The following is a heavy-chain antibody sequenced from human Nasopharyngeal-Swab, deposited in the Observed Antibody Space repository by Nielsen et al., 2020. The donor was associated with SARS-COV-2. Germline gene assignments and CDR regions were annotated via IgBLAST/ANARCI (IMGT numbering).Heavy chain of an antibody. V-gene: IGHV4-39*01. J-gene: IGHJ4*02. Sequence: IRQPPGRGLEWIGSIYYSGSTYYNSSLKSRVTISVDTSKNQFSLKLSSVTAADTAVYYCARLDVSAAGRDYWGQGTLVTVSS. CDR3: ARLDVSAAGRDY. D-gene: IGHD6-13*01. CDR2: IYYSGST.